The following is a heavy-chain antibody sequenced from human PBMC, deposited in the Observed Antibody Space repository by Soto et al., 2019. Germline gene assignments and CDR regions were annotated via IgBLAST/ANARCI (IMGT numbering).Heavy chain of an antibody. Sequence: EVQLVESGGGLVQPGGSLRLSCAASGFTFSSYSMNWVRQAPGKGLEWVSYISRSSSTIYYADSVKGRFTISRDNAKNSLYLQMNSLRDEDTAVYYCARALSGYASSGGWAQGPLVTVPS. CDR2: ISRSSSTI. D-gene: IGHD3-22*01. CDR1: GFTFSSYS. J-gene: IGHJ4*02. V-gene: IGHV3-48*02. CDR3: ARALSGYASSGG.